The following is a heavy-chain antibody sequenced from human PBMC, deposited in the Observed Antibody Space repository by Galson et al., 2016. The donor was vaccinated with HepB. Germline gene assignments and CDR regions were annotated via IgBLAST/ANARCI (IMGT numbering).Heavy chain of an antibody. V-gene: IGHV3-23*01. CDR2: ISGSDGST. Sequence: SLRLSCAASGFTFSSYAMSWVRQAPGKGLEWVSAISGSDGSTYYADSVKGRFTISRDDSKNTLYLQMNSPRAEDTAVYYCAKRRSTIGDFDSWGQGILVTVSS. CDR1: GFTFSSYA. J-gene: IGHJ4*02. CDR3: AKRRSTIGDFDS.